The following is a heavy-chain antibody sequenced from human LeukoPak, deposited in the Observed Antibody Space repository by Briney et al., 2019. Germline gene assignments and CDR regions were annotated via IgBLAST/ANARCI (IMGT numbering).Heavy chain of an antibody. CDR2: IKQDGSEK. CDR3: AKDTDSGWHQGFFDY. V-gene: IGHV3-7*03. CDR1: RFIFSNYW. Sequence: GGSLRLSCAASRFIFSNYWMSWVRQAPGKGLEWVANIKQDGSEKYYVDSVKGRFTISRDNAKNSLYLQMNSLRAEDTALYYCAKDTDSGWHQGFFDYWGQGTLVTVSS. J-gene: IGHJ4*02. D-gene: IGHD6-19*01.